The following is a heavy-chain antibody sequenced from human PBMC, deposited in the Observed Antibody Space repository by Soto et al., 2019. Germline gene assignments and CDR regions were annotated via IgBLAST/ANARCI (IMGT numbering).Heavy chain of an antibody. V-gene: IGHV3-23*01. CDR1: EFAVSDNY. D-gene: IGHD3-10*01. CDR2: ISGSGGST. CDR3: AKSRLLWFGAWFDY. Sequence: PGGSLRLSCAASEFAVSDNYMSWVRQAPGQGLEWVSAISGSGGSTYYADSVKGRFTISRDNSKNTLYLQMNSLRAEDTAVYYSAKSRLLWFGAWFDYWGQGTLVTVSS. J-gene: IGHJ4*02.